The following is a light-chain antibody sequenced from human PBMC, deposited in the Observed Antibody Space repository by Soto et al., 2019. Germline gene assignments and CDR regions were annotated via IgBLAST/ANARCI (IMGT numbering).Light chain of an antibody. Sequence: DIVMTQSPATLSVSPGERATLSCRASQSVSSNLAWYQQKPGQAPRLLIYGASTRATGIPARFSGSGSGTEFTLTISGLQAEDVAIYYCHQYFTFPWTFGQGTKVDIK. CDR1: QSVSSN. CDR2: GAS. CDR3: HQYFTFPWT. V-gene: IGKV3-15*01. J-gene: IGKJ1*01.